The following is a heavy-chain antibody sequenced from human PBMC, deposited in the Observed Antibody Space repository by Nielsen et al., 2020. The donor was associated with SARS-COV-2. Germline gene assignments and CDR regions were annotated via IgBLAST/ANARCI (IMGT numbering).Heavy chain of an antibody. J-gene: IGHJ4*02. Sequence: GGSLRLSCAASGFTFDDYGMSWVRQALGKGLEWVSGINWSGDNTGYADSMKGRFTISRDNAKNSLFLQMNSLRAEDTAFYYCARGGVLWFAELPDYWGQGTLVTVSS. CDR2: INWSGDNT. CDR3: ARGGVLWFAELPDY. D-gene: IGHD3-10*01. V-gene: IGHV3-20*04. CDR1: GFTFDDYG.